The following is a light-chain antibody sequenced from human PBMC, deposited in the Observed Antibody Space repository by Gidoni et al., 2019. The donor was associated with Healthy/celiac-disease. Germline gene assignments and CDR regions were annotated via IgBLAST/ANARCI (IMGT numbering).Light chain of an antibody. V-gene: IGLV1-44*01. J-gene: IGLJ3*02. CDR2: SNN. CDR1: SSNIGSNT. CDR3: AAWDDSLNGLNWV. Sequence: QSVLPQPPSASGPPGQSVTISCSGSSSNIGSNTVNWYQQRPGTAPKLLIYSNNQRPSGVPDRFSGSKSRTSASLAISGLQSEDEADYYCAAWDDSLNGLNWVFGGGTKLTVL.